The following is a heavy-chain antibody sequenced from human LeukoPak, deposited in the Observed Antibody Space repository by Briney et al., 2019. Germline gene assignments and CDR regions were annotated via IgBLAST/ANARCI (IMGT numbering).Heavy chain of an antibody. D-gene: IGHD3-16*02. CDR3: TTSKYYDYVWESYPFDY. V-gene: IGHV3-15*01. CDR2: IKSKTDGGTT. CDR1: GFTFSNAW. Sequence: GGSLRLSCAASGFTFSNAWMSWVRQAPGKGLEWVGRIKSKTDGGTTDYAAPVKGRFTISRDDSKNTLYLQMNSLKTEDTAVYYCTTSKYYDYVWESYPFDYWGQGTLVTVSS. J-gene: IGHJ4*02.